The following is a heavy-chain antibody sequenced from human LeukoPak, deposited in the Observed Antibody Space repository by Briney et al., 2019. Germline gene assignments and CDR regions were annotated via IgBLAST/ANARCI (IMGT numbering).Heavy chain of an antibody. D-gene: IGHD6-6*01. CDR3: ARFRQLQHFDY. CDR2: IYSRGST. CDR1: GFTVSSQY. J-gene: IGHJ4*02. V-gene: IGHV3-66*01. Sequence: GGSLRLSRAASGFTVSSQYMSWVRQAPGKGLEWVSVIYSRGSTYYADSVKGRFTISRDNSKNTLYLQMNCLRAEDTAVYYSARFRQLQHFDYWGQGTLVTVSS.